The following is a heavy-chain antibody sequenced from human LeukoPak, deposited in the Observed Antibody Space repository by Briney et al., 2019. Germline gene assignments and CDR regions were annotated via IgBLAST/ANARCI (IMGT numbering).Heavy chain of an antibody. J-gene: IGHJ3*02. CDR2: IYHSGST. Sequence: SSETLSLTCTVSGYSISSGYYWGWIRQPPGKGLEWIGSIYHSGSTNYNPSLKSRVTISVDRSKNQFSLKLSSVTAADTAVYYCAREERYSGYDGVWNAFDIWGQGTMVTVSS. CDR3: AREERYSGYDGVWNAFDI. V-gene: IGHV4-38-2*02. D-gene: IGHD5-12*01. CDR1: GYSISSGYY.